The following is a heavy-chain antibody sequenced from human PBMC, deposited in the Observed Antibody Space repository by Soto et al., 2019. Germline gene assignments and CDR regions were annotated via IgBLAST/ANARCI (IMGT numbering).Heavy chain of an antibody. CDR1: GGSISSSSYY. V-gene: IGHV4-39*07. D-gene: IGHD3-9*01. CDR3: ARRYGYYFDY. CDR2: IYYSGNT. J-gene: IGHJ4*02. Sequence: PSETLSLTCTVSGGSISSSSYYWGWIRQPPGKGLEWIGSIYYSGNTYYNPSLKSRVTISVDTSKNQLSLKLSSVTAADTAVYYCARRYGYYFDYWGQGTLVTVSS.